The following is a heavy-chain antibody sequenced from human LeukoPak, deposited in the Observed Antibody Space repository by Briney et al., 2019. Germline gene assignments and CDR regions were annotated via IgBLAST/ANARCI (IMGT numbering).Heavy chain of an antibody. D-gene: IGHD1-7*01. CDR3: ARVFVRLELRGAFDI. CDR1: GGTFSSYA. Sequence: SVKVSCKASGGTFSSYAISWVRQAPGQGLEWMGGIIPIFGTANHAQKFQGRVTITTDESTSTAYMELSSLRSEDTAVYYCARVFVRLELRGAFDIWGQGTMVTVSS. CDR2: IIPIFGTA. V-gene: IGHV1-69*05. J-gene: IGHJ3*02.